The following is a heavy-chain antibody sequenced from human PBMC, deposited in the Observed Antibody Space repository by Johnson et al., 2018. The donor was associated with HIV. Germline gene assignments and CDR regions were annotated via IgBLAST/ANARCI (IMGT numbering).Heavy chain of an antibody. J-gene: IGHJ3*02. Sequence: QMQLVESGGNLVQPGGSLRLSCAASGFTFSSYGMHWVRQAPDKGLEWVAFIRYDESNKYYADSVKGRFTISRDNSKNTLYLQMNSLRAEDTAVYYCARGMGATQVMGAFDIWGQGTMVTVCS. CDR2: IRYDESNK. V-gene: IGHV3-30*02. D-gene: IGHD1-26*01. CDR1: GFTFSSYG. CDR3: ARGMGATQVMGAFDI.